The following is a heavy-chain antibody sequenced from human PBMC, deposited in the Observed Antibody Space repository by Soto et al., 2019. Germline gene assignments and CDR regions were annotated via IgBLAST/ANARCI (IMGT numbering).Heavy chain of an antibody. Sequence: EVQLWESGEGLVQPGGSLRLSCAVSGYTFSSFDMSWVRQAPGKGLEWVSTISGSGGGTNYADSVKGRFTISRDISTYTVYLQMNSLRAEDTAVYYCAHRTGFDYWGQGALVTVSS. CDR2: ISGSGGGT. CDR1: GYTFSSFD. J-gene: IGHJ4*02. V-gene: IGHV3-23*01. CDR3: AHRTGFDY.